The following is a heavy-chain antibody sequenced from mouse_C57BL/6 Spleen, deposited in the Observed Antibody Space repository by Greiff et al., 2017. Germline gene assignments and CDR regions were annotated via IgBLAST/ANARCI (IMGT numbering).Heavy chain of an antibody. CDR1: GYTFTSYW. Sequence: VQLQQPGAELVMPGASVKLSCKASGYTFTSYWMHWVKQRPGQGLAWIGEIDPSDSYTNYNQKFKGKSTLTVDKSSSTAYMQLSSLTSEDSAVYYCARWKSQGNYFDYWGQGTTLTVSS. J-gene: IGHJ2*01. CDR3: ARWKSQGNYFDY. V-gene: IGHV1-69*01. CDR2: IDPSDSYT.